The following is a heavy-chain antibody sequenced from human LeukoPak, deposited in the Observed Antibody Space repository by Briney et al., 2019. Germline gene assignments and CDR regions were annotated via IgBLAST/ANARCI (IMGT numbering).Heavy chain of an antibody. Sequence: GESLKISCKASGYSFTSYWIGWVRQMPGKGLEWMGIMYPGDSDTRYSPSFQGQVTISADKSISTAYLQWSSLKASDTAMYYCARDYYDSSGYSRDAFDIWGQGTTVTVSS. CDR2: MYPGDSDT. CDR3: ARDYYDSSGYSRDAFDI. D-gene: IGHD3-22*01. V-gene: IGHV5-51*01. CDR1: GYSFTSYW. J-gene: IGHJ3*02.